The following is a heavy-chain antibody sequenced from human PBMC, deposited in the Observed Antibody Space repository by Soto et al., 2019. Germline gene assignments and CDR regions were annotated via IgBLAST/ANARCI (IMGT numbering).Heavy chain of an antibody. J-gene: IGHJ4*02. CDR3: ARVLNFWSGYYPTLFYFDY. Sequence: SATLSLTCSVYAGSFSGYYGSWIGPPPGKGLEWIGEINHSGSTNYNPSLKSRVTISVDTSKNQFSLKLSSVTAADTAVYYCARVLNFWSGYYPTLFYFDYWGQGTLVSVSS. CDR2: INHSGST. V-gene: IGHV4-34*01. D-gene: IGHD3-3*01. CDR1: AGSFSGYY.